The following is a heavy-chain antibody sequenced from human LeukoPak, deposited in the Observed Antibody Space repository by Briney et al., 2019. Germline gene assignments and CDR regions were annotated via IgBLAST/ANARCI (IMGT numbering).Heavy chain of an antibody. J-gene: IGHJ4*02. V-gene: IGHV1-2*06. D-gene: IGHD6-13*01. CDR1: GYTLTELS. Sequence: ASVKVSCKVSGYTLTELSMHWVRQAPGQGLEWMGRINPNSGGTNYAQKFQGRVTMTRDTSISTAYMELSRLRSDDTAVYYCARVIAAAAFDYWGQGTLVTVSS. CDR2: INPNSGGT. CDR3: ARVIAAAAFDY.